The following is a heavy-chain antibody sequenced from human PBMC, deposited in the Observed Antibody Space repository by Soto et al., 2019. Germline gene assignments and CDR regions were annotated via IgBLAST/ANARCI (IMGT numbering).Heavy chain of an antibody. D-gene: IGHD3-22*01. V-gene: IGHV3-30*18. J-gene: IGHJ6*02. CDR3: AKEPMTPYYYYGMDV. CDR2: ISYDGSNK. Sequence: QVQLVESGGGVVQPGRSLRLSCAASGFTFSSHGMHWVRQAPGKGLEWVAVISYDGSNKYYADSVKGRFTISRDNSKNTLYLQMNSLRAEDTAVYYCAKEPMTPYYYYGMDVWGQGTTVTVSS. CDR1: GFTFSSHG.